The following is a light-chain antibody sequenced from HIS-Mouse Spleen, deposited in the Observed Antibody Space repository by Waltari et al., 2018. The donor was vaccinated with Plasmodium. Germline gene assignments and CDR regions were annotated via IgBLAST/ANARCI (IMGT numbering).Light chain of an antibody. CDR3: YSTDSSGNHRV. V-gene: IGLV3-10*01. CDR1: AFPKKY. J-gene: IGLJ3*02. Sequence: SYELTQPPSVSVSPGQPARITCSGDAFPKKYAYWYQQKSGQAPVLVIDEDSKRPSGIPERFSGSSSGTMATLTISGAQVEDEADYYCYSTDSSGNHRVFGGGTKLTVL. CDR2: EDS.